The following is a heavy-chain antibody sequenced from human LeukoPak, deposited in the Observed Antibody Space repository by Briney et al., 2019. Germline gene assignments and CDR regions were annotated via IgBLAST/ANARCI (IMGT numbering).Heavy chain of an antibody. CDR1: GGSISSGDYY. CDR3: ARHNYCSSTSCYSP. J-gene: IGHJ5*02. V-gene: IGHV4-30-4*08. CDR2: IYYSGST. Sequence: PSETLSLTCTVSGGSISSGDYYWSWIRQPPGKGLEWIGYIYYSGSTYYNPSLKSRVTISVDASKNQFSLKLSSVTAADTAVYYCARHNYCSSTSCYSPWGQGTLVTVSS. D-gene: IGHD2-2*01.